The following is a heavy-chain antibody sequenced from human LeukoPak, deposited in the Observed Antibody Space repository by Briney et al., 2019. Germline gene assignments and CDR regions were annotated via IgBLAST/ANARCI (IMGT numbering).Heavy chain of an antibody. V-gene: IGHV3-30*02. CDR1: GFTFSSYG. Sequence: GGSLSVSCAASGFTFSSYGMHWVRQAPGKGLEWVALIRYDGSKKDYADSVKGRFTISRDNSKNTLYQQMNSLRAEDTAMYYCVRTGDTERFDYWGQGTLVTVSS. CDR2: IRYDGSKK. CDR3: VRTGDTERFDY. J-gene: IGHJ4*02. D-gene: IGHD3/OR15-3a*01.